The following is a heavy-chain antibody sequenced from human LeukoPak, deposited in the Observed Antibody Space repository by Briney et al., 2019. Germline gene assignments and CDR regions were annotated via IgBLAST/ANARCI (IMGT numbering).Heavy chain of an antibody. CDR1: GVIFSSYG. Sequence: GGSLRLSCAASGVIFSSYGMHWVRQAPGKGLEWVAFIRYDGSNKYYADSVKGRFTISRDNSKNTQYLQMNSLRAEDTAVYYCAKDMGIAAAGTGGSFDYWGQGTLVTVSS. CDR3: AKDMGIAAAGTGGSFDY. J-gene: IGHJ4*02. D-gene: IGHD6-13*01. V-gene: IGHV3-30*02. CDR2: IRYDGSNK.